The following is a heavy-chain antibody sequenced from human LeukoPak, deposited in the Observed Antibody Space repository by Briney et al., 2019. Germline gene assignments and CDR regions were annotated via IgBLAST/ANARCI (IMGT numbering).Heavy chain of an antibody. CDR2: ISWNSGSI. V-gene: IGHV3-9*01. CDR1: GFTFDDYA. CDR3: GKDKEQWLVLAFDI. J-gene: IGHJ3*02. D-gene: IGHD6-19*01. Sequence: GGSLRLSCAASGFTFDDYAMHWVRQAPGKGLEWVSGISWNSGSIGYADSVKGRFTISRDNAKNSLYLQMNSLRAEDTALYYCGKDKEQWLVLAFDIWGQGTMVTVSS.